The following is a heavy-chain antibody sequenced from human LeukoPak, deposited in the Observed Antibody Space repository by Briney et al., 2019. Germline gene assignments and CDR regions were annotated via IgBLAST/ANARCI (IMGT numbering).Heavy chain of an antibody. J-gene: IGHJ6*02. Sequence: PGGSLRLSCAASGFTFSSYGIHWVRQAPGKGLEWVAATSYDGSNKHYADSVKGRFTISRDNAKNTLDLQMNSLRAEDTAVYYCTKGVVGSTPYGMDVWGQGTTVTVSS. CDR2: TSYDGSNK. CDR3: TKGVVGSTPYGMDV. V-gene: IGHV3-30*18. CDR1: GFTFSSYG. D-gene: IGHD1-26*01.